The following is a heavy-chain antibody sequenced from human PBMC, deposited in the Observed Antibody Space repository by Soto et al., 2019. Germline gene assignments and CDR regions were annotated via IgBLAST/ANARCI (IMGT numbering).Heavy chain of an antibody. D-gene: IGHD3-22*01. CDR1: GFTFSSYA. Sequence: EVQLLESGGGLVQPGGSLRLSCAASGFTFSSYAMSWVRQAPGKGLEWVSAISGSGGSTYYPDSVKGRFTISRDNSKNTLYLQMNSLRAEDTAVYYCANLYYDSSGPRDYWGQGTLVTVSS. CDR3: ANLYYDSSGPRDY. V-gene: IGHV3-23*01. CDR2: ISGSGGST. J-gene: IGHJ4*02.